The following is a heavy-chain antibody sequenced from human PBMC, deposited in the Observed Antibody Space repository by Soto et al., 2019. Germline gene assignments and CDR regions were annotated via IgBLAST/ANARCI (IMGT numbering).Heavy chain of an antibody. CDR2: IIPIFGTA. V-gene: IGHV1-69*13. J-gene: IGHJ4*02. CDR1: GGTFSSYA. Sequence: SVKVSCKASGGTFSSYAISWVRQAPGQGLEWMGGIIPIFGTANYAQKFQGRVTITADESTSTAYMELSSLRSEDTAVYYCARDYAMVRGVAGDYWGQGTLVTVSS. CDR3: ARDYAMVRGVAGDY. D-gene: IGHD3-10*01.